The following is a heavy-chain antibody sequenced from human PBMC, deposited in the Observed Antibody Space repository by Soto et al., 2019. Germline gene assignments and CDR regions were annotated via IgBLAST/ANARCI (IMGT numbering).Heavy chain of an antibody. V-gene: IGHV3-64D*06. CDR1: GFTFSSYA. J-gene: IGHJ5*02. D-gene: IGHD2-8*01. CDR2: ISSNGGST. Sequence: PGGSLRLSCSASGFTFSSYAMHWVRQAPGKGLEYVSAISSNGGSTYYADSVKGRFTISRDNSKNTLYPQMSSLRAEDTAVYYCVKGIEVLMVYASSWGQGTLVTVSS. CDR3: VKGIEVLMVYASS.